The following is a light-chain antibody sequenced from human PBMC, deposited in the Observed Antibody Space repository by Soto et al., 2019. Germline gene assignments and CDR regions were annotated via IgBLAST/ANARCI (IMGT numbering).Light chain of an antibody. V-gene: IGKV1-12*01. CDR3: QQTNDFPYT. CDR1: HVISSW. J-gene: IGKJ2*01. Sequence: DLQMTQSPSSLSASVGDRVTITCRASHVISSWLAWYQQKPGKAPKLLIYAASRLQSGVPSRFSGSESGADFSLTISSLQPEDVATYYCQQTNDFPYTFGQGTKLEIK. CDR2: AAS.